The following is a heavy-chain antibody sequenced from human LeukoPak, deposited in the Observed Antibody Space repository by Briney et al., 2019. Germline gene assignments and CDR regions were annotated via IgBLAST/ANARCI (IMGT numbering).Heavy chain of an antibody. V-gene: IGHV4-59*01. J-gene: IGHJ5*02. CDR3: ARDGDLGWFDP. CDR2: IYYSGST. CDR1: GGSISDYY. D-gene: IGHD2-21*02. Sequence: SETLSLTCTVSGGSISDYYWNWMRQPPGKGLEWIGYIYYSGSTNYNPSLKSRVTISVDTSKNQFSLKLSSVTAADTAVYYCARDGDLGWFDPWGQGTLVTVSS.